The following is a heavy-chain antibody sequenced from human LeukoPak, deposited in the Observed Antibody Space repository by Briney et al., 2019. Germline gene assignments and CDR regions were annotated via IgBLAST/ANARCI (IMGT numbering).Heavy chain of an antibody. V-gene: IGHV4-39*07. D-gene: IGHD6-19*01. CDR1: GGSISSSSYY. CDR3: ARARRVGLAVAGCYFDY. J-gene: IGHJ4*02. CDR2: IYYSGST. Sequence: SETLSLTCTVSGGSISSSSYYWGWIRQPPGKGLEWIGSIYYSGSTYYNPSLKSRVTISVDTSKNQFSLKLSSVTAADTAVYYCARARRVGLAVAGCYFDYWGQGTLVTVSS.